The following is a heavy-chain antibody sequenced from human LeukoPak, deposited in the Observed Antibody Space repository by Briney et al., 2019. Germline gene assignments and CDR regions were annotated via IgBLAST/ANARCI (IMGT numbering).Heavy chain of an antibody. CDR2: MWDDGTNE. J-gene: IGHJ4*02. CDR3: ARDGYSGTNY. D-gene: IGHD1-26*01. Sequence: PGGSLRLSCTASGFNFGIYGMHWVRQAPGKGLEWVAVMWDDGTNEYYVESVKGRFTISRDNGKRTLYLQMNSLRVEDTAVYYCARDGYSGTNYWGQGTLVTVSS. V-gene: IGHV3-33*01. CDR1: GFNFGIYG.